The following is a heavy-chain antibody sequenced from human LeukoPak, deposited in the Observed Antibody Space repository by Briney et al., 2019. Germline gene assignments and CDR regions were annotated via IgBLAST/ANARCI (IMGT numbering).Heavy chain of an antibody. CDR1: GFTFSGYA. Sequence: GGSLRLSCAASGFTFSGYALGWVRQAPGRGLEWVSGISGSGSNTYYAGSVKGRFTISRDNSKNTLYLQMNSLRAEDTAVYYCAKIPVSYSSGWSNFDYWGQGTLVTVSA. D-gene: IGHD6-19*01. V-gene: IGHV3-23*01. CDR3: AKIPVSYSSGWSNFDY. J-gene: IGHJ4*02. CDR2: ISGSGSNT.